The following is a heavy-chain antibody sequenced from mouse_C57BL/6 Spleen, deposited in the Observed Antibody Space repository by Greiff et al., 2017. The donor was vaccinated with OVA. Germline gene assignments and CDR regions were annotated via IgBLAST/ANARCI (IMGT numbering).Heavy chain of an antibody. D-gene: IGHD6-5*01. CDR1: GFSLSTSGMG. V-gene: IGHV8-12*01. Sequence: QVTLKVSGPGILQSSQTLSLTCSFSGFSLSTSGMGVSWIRQPSGKGLEWLAHLYWDDDKRNNPSLKSRLRNAKHTSSNHAFLKITSVDTADTATSACARAYDYDAMDDWGQGTSVTVSS. CDR2: LYWDDDK. CDR3: ARAYDYDAMDD. J-gene: IGHJ4*01.